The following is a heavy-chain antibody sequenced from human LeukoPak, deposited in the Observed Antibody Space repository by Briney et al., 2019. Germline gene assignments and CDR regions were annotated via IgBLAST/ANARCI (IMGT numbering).Heavy chain of an antibody. CDR1: GFTFSDYY. J-gene: IGHJ5*02. CDR3: ARDWYCSSSICYTDRNWFDP. CDR2: ISTTSTYT. Sequence: NPGGSLRLSCAASGFTFSDYYMSYIRQAPGKGLEWVSYISTTSTYTDYADSVRGRFTISRDNAKNLLCLQMNSLRPEDTAVYYCARDWYCSSSICYTDRNWFDPWGQGTLVAVSS. D-gene: IGHD2-2*02. V-gene: IGHV3-11*05.